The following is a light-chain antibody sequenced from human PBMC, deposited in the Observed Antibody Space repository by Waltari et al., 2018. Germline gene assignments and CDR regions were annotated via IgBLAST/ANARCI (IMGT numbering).Light chain of an antibody. CDR3: QQYNRFSP. V-gene: IGKV1-5*01. CDR2: DAS. Sequence: IQLTQSPSSLSASVGDRVTITCRAREAINKWLAWYQQKPGKAPKVLIYDASTLQSGVPSRFRGSGSGTEFTLTIDSLQPDDFATYYCQQYNRFSPFGQGTNVEVK. CDR1: EAINKW. J-gene: IGKJ1*01.